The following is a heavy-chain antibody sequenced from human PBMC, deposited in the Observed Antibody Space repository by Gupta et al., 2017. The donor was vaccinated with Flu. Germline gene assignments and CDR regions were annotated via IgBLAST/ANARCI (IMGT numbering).Heavy chain of an antibody. CDR3: TKDRYSTSSGAYFDY. V-gene: IGHV3-9*01. J-gene: IGHJ4*02. D-gene: IGHD6-6*01. Sequence: DSAMHWVRQAAGKGLEWVSGVSWNSDKIGYADSVRGRFTISRDNAKNSLYLQMNSLRPEDTALYYCTKDRYSTSSGAYFDYWGQGTLVTVSS. CDR1: DSA. CDR2: VSWNSDKI.